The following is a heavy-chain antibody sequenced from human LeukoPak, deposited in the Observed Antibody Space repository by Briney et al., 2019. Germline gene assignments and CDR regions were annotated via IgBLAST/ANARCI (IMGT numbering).Heavy chain of an antibody. CDR3: ARHGLVAARHAFDI. CDR2: IYTRGST. V-gene: IGHV4-4*07. J-gene: IGHJ3*02. Sequence: SETLSLTCTVSGGSISSYYWSWIRQPAGKGLEWIGRIYTRGSTNYNPSLKSRVTMSVDTSTNQFSLKLSSATAADTAVYYSARHGLVAARHAFDIWGQGTMVTVSS. CDR1: GGSISSYY. D-gene: IGHD6-6*01.